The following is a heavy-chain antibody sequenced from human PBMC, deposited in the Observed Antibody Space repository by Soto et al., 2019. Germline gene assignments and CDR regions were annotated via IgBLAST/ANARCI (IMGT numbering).Heavy chain of an antibody. D-gene: IGHD6-19*01. J-gene: IGHJ6*02. CDR1: GFTFSGYV. Sequence: GGALRLSCAASGFTFSGYVMHWVRPSPGKGLEWVAVISYDGRNKYYADSVKGRFTISRDNSKNTLYLQMSSLRPEDTAVYYCVKDGSSGWPYYYGMDVWGQGTTVTVSS. CDR3: VKDGSSGWPYYYGMDV. V-gene: IGHV3-30*18. CDR2: ISYDGRNK.